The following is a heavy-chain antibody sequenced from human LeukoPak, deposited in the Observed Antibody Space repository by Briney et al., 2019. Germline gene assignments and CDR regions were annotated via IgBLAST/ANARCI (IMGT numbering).Heavy chain of an antibody. V-gene: IGHV3-33*06. CDR1: GFTFSSYG. CDR2: IWYDGSNK. Sequence: GRSLRLSCAAAGFTFSSYGMHWVRQAPGKGLELVAVIWYDGSNKYYADSVKGRFTISRDNSKNTLYLQMNSLRAEDTAVYYCAKDQARNYYDSSGFDYWGQGTLVTVSS. J-gene: IGHJ4*02. CDR3: AKDQARNYYDSSGFDY. D-gene: IGHD3-22*01.